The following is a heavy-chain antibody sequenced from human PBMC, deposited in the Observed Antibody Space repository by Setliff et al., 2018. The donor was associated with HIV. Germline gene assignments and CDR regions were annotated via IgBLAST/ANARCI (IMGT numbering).Heavy chain of an antibody. CDR1: GFTFSIYT. V-gene: IGHV3-15*01. D-gene: IGHD6-19*01. J-gene: IGHJ1*01. CDR2: IKSKTDGGTT. Sequence: GGSLRLSCAASGFTFSIYTMNWVRQAPGKGLEWVGRIKSKTDGGTTDYSAPVNGRFSLSRDDSKNTLYLQMNSLRAEDTAVYYCARDGFSGWQYFQHWGQGTLVTVSS. CDR3: ARDGFSGWQYFQH.